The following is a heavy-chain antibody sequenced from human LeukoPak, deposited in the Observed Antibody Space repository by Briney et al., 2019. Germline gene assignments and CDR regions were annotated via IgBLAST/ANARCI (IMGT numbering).Heavy chain of an antibody. V-gene: IGHV3-9*01. Sequence: GGSLRLSCAASGFTFDDYAMHWVRQAPGKGLEWVSGISWNSGSIGYADSVKGRFTISRDNAKNSLYLQMNSLRAEDTAVYYCARGRGYILYWGQGTLVTVSS. CDR1: GFTFDDYA. J-gene: IGHJ4*02. CDR3: ARGRGYILY. CDR2: ISWNSGSI. D-gene: IGHD5-18*01.